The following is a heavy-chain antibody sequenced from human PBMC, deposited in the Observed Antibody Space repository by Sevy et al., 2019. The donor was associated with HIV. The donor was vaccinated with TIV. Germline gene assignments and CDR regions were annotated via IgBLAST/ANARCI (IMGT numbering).Heavy chain of an antibody. V-gene: IGHV3-20*04. D-gene: IGHD5-12*01. CDR1: GFTFENYG. J-gene: IGHJ5*02. Sequence: GGSLRLSCAASGFTFENYGMSWVRQAPGKGLEWVTGINWNGGTKNYVGSVKGRFTISRDNAQNSLNLQMDSLRVEDTAVYYCARNTGFAYGDNWFDPWGQGTLVTVSS. CDR2: INWNGGTK. CDR3: ARNTGFAYGDNWFDP.